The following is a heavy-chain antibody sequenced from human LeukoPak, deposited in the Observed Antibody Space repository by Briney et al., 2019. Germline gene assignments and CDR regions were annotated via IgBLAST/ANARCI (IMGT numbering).Heavy chain of an antibody. V-gene: IGHV5-51*01. CDR1: GYSFASHR. D-gene: IGHD2-2*01. CDR3: ARHTSYWYFDL. CDR2: IYPGDSDT. Sequence: GESLKISCKGSGYSFASHRIGWVRQMPGKGLEWMGIIYPGDSDTRYSPSFQGQVTISADKSITTAYLQWSSLKASDTAMYYCARHTSYWYFDLWGRGTLVTVSS. J-gene: IGHJ2*01.